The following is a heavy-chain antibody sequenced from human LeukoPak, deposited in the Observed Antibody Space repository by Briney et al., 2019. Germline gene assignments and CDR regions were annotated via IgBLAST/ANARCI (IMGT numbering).Heavy chain of an antibody. CDR1: GYTFTNYG. Sequence: ASVKVSCKASGYTFTNYGITWVRQAPGQGLEWMGWISPYKGDRNYAQNLQGRLTMTTDTSTSTAYMEVRSLRSDDTAVYYCAIEGGWQPTDYGDNVYWGQGTLVTVSS. CDR2: ISPYKGDR. V-gene: IGHV1-18*01. J-gene: IGHJ4*02. D-gene: IGHD4-17*01. CDR3: AIEGGWQPTDYGDNVY.